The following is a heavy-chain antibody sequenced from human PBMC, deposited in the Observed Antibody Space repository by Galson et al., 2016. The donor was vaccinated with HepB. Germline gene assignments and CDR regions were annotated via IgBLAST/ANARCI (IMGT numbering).Heavy chain of an antibody. V-gene: IGHV3-9*01. J-gene: IGHJ6*02. CDR3: AKDIGIADFGLHV. CDR2: IGRDSGRI. Sequence: SLRLSCAGSGFAFNDYAMHWVRQVPGKGLEWVSGIGRDSGRIGYADSVKGRFTISRDNAKNSLYLQMQSLRTEDTALYYCAKDIGIADFGLHVWCQGTTVTVSS. CDR1: GFAFNDYA. D-gene: IGHD2/OR15-2a*01.